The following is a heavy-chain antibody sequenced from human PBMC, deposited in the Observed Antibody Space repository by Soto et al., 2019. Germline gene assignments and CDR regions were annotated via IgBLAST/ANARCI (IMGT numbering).Heavy chain of an antibody. CDR3: AGVGLVYCDPVVYCYYYMDV. D-gene: IGHD4-17*01. Sequence: QVQLVQSGAEVKKPGASVKVSCKASGYTFTSYGISWVRQAPGQGLQWMGWISAYKGNTNYAQKLQGRVTMTTDTSTSTAYMELRSLGSDDTAVYYCAGVGLVYCDPVVYCYYYMDVWGKGTTVTVSS. J-gene: IGHJ6*03. CDR1: GYTFTSYG. CDR2: ISAYKGNT. V-gene: IGHV1-18*01.